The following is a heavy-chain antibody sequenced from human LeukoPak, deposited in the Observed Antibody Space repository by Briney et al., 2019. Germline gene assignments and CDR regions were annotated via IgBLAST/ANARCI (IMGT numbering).Heavy chain of an antibody. CDR1: GYTFTGYY. V-gene: IGHV1-2*02. CDR2: INPNSGGT. J-gene: IGHJ5*02. D-gene: IGHD3-10*01. Sequence: GAPVKVSCKASGYTFTGYYMHWVRQAPGQGLEWMGWINPNSGGTNYAQKFQGRVTMTRDTSISTAYMELSRLRSDDTAMYYCARVGNRMVRGVIHNWFDPWGQGTLVTVSS. CDR3: ARVGNRMVRGVIHNWFDP.